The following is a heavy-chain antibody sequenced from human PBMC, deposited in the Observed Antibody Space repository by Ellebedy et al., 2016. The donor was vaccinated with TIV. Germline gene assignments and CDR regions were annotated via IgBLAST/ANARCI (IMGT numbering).Heavy chain of an antibody. J-gene: IGHJ5*02. Sequence: GGSLRLSXAASGFTFSSCWMSWVRQAPGKGLEWVANIKQDGSETHYVDSVKGRFTISRDNAKNSLYLQMTSLRAEDTGVYHCARHPPLGLAWGQGTLVTVSS. V-gene: IGHV3-7*01. D-gene: IGHD7-27*01. CDR3: ARHPPLGLA. CDR2: IKQDGSET. CDR1: GFTFSSCW.